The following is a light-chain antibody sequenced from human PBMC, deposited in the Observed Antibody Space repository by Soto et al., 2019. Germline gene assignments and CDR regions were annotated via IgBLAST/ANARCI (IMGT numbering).Light chain of an antibody. CDR3: SSSTSITTYV. CDR1: SSDIGSHNL. V-gene: IGLV2-14*02. CDR2: EVA. Sequence: QSFLTQPASVSGSPGQSITIACSGTSSDIGSHNLVSWYQHRPDKAPKLLIYEVADRPSGVSDRFSGSKSGNTASLTISGLRAEDEADYYCSSSTSITTYVFGTGTKVTVL. J-gene: IGLJ1*01.